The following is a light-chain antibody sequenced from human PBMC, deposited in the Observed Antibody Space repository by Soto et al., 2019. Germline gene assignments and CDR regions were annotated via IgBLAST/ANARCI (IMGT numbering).Light chain of an antibody. V-gene: IGKV1-5*03. Sequence: DIAMTQSPSTLSASIGDRVTITCRASRNIGSWLAWYQQKAGKAPNLLIYKASTLETGVPSRFSGSASGTEFTLTISSLQPDDFATYYCQQHANYPITFGGGTKVEI. CDR2: KAS. J-gene: IGKJ4*01. CDR3: QQHANYPIT. CDR1: RNIGSW.